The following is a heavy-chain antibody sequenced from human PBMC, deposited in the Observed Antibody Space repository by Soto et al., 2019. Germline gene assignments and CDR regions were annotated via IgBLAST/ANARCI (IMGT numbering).Heavy chain of an antibody. V-gene: IGHV5-10-1*01. CDR3: ARHSSSQYLDHFYYYYGMDV. CDR1: GYSFTSYW. J-gene: IGHJ6*02. CDR2: IDPSDSYT. Sequence: PGESLKISCKGSGYSFTSYWISWVRQMPGKGLEWMGRIDPSDSYTNYSPSFQGHVTISADKSISTAYLQWSSLKASDTAMYYCARHSSSQYLDHFYYYYGMDVWGQGTKVTVSS. D-gene: IGHD6-13*01.